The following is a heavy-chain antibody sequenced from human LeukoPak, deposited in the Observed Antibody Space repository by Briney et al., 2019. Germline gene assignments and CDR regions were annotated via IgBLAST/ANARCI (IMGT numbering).Heavy chain of an antibody. CDR2: IYSGGST. CDR1: GFTVSSNY. J-gene: IGHJ4*02. Sequence: GGSLRLSCAASGFTVSSNYMSWVRQAPGKGLEWVSVIYSGGSTYYADSVKGRFTISRDNSKNTLYLQMNSLRAEDTAVYYCASAYDFWSGYKDYWGQGTLVTVSS. D-gene: IGHD3-3*01. V-gene: IGHV3-66*01. CDR3: ASAYDFWSGYKDY.